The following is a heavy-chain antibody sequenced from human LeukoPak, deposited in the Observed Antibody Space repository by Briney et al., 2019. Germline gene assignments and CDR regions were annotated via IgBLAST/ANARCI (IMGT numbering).Heavy chain of an antibody. CDR2: IYYSGST. Sequence: SETLSLTCTVSGGSISSYYWSWIRQPPGKGLEWIGYIYYSGSTNYNPSLKSRVTISVHTSKNQFSLKLSSVTAADTAVYYCARTRSGSYWDWGQGTLVTVSS. CDR1: GGSISSYY. V-gene: IGHV4-59*01. D-gene: IGHD3-10*01. CDR3: ARTRSGSYWD. J-gene: IGHJ4*02.